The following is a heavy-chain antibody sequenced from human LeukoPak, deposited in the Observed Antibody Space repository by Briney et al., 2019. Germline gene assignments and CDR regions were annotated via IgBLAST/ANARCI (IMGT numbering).Heavy chain of an antibody. V-gene: IGHV3-23*01. Sequence: PGASLRLSCAASGITFSNYAMSWVRQAPGKGLEWAAAISGSGGSTYYADSVKGRFTISRDNSKNSLYLQTNSLRAGDTAVYYCAKPPDLGWGSDYFDFWGQGTLVTVSS. CDR3: AKPPDLGWGSDYFDF. D-gene: IGHD7-27*01. J-gene: IGHJ4*02. CDR1: GITFSNYA. CDR2: ISGSGGST.